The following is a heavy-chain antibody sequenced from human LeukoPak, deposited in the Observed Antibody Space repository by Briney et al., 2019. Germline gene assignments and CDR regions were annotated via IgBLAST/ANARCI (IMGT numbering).Heavy chain of an antibody. V-gene: IGHV4-39*07. CDR1: GGSISKSVYY. CDR2: INHSGST. J-gene: IGHJ5*02. D-gene: IGHD2-15*01. CDR3: ARGLRCSGGSCYKNWFDP. Sequence: PSETLSLTCTVSGGSISKSVYYWVWIRQPPGKGLEWIGEINHSGSTNYNPSLKSRVTISVDTSKNQFSLKLSSVTAADTAVYYCARGLRCSGGSCYKNWFDPWGQGTLVTVSS.